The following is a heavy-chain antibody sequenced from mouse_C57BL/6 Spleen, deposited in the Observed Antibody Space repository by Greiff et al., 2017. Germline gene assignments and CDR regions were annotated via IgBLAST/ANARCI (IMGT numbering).Heavy chain of an antibody. J-gene: IGHJ2*01. CDR3: ARAYDYALYFDY. Sequence: EVKLMESEGGLVQPGSSMKLSCTASGFTFSDYYMAWVRQVPEKGLEWVANINYDGSSTYYLDSLKSRFIISRDNAKNILYLQMSSLKSEDTATYYCARAYDYALYFDYWGQGTTLTVSS. CDR2: INYDGSST. CDR1: GFTFSDYY. D-gene: IGHD2-4*01. V-gene: IGHV5-16*01.